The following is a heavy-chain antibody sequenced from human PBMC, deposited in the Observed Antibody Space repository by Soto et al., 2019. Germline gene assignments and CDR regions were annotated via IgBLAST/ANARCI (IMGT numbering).Heavy chain of an antibody. J-gene: IGHJ4*02. CDR3: ARVALGSSGYYSPSIFDY. D-gene: IGHD3-22*01. V-gene: IGHV4-30-4*01. CDR1: GGSISSGDYY. CDR2: IYYSGST. Sequence: SETLSLTCTVSGGSISSGDYYWSWIRQPPEKGLEWIGYIYYSGSTYYTPSLKSLVTISVDTSKNPCSLKLSSVTAADTAVYYCARVALGSSGYYSPSIFDYWGQGTLVTVSS.